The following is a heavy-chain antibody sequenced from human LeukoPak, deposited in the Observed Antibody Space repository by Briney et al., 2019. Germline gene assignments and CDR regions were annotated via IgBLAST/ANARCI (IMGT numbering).Heavy chain of an antibody. CDR3: AAYSYGYLYYFDY. V-gene: IGHV4-59*06. J-gene: IGHJ4*02. CDR1: GGSFSEFH. D-gene: IGHD5-18*01. CDR2: IYYSGST. Sequence: PSETLSLTCAVNGGSFSEFHWSWIRQTPGKGLEWIGYIYYSGSTYYNPSLKSRVTISVDTSKNQFSLKLSSVTAADTAVYYCAAYSYGYLYYFDYWGQGTLVTVSS.